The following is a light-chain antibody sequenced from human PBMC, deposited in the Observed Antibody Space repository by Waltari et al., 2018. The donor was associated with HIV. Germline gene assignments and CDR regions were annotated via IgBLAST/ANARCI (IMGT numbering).Light chain of an antibody. V-gene: IGLV2-14*01. Sequence: QSALTQPASVSGSPGQSITISCTGTSRDVGHYKYVSWYQQHPDKAPKLIIYDVTTRPSGISDRFSGSKSGNTASLTISGLQNDDEADYFCSSYTGSSTLGVFGTGTRVTVL. CDR2: DVT. CDR1: SRDVGHYKY. CDR3: SSYTGSSTLGV. J-gene: IGLJ1*01.